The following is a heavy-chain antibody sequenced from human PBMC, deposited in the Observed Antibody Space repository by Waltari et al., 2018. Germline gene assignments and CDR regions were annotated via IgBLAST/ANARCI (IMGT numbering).Heavy chain of an antibody. CDR3: AKDRIGIVGATIPGYFDY. D-gene: IGHD1-26*01. V-gene: IGHV3-23*01. J-gene: IGHJ4*02. CDR2: ISGRGGRT. CDR1: GFTFSSYA. Sequence: EVQLLESGGGLVQPGGSLRLSCAASGFTFSSYAMSWVRQAPGKGLEWVSAISGRGGRTYYADSVKGRFTISRDNSKNTLYLQMNSLRAEDTAVYYCAKDRIGIVGATIPGYFDYWGQGTLVTVSS.